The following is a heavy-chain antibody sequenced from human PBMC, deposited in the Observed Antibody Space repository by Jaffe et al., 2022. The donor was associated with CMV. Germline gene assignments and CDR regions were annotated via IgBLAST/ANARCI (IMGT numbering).Heavy chain of an antibody. CDR3: AKVRLAGYCSSTSCYIRGDYYYYGMDV. CDR2: ISGSGGST. J-gene: IGHJ6*02. D-gene: IGHD2-2*02. V-gene: IGHV3-23*01. CDR1: GFTFSSYA. Sequence: EVQLLESGGGLVQPGGSLRLSCAASGFTFSSYAMSWVRQAPGKGLEWVSAISGSGGSTYYADSVKGRFTISRDNSKNTLYLQMNSLRAEDTAVYYCAKVRLAGYCSSTSCYIRGDYYYYGMDVWGQGTTVTVSS.